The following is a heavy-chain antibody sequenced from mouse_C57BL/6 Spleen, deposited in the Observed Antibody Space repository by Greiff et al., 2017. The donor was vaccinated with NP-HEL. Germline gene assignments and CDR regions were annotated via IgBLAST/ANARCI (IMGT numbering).Heavy chain of an antibody. D-gene: IGHD2-4*01. J-gene: IGHJ3*01. Sequence: QVQLQQSGAELVKPGASVKISCKASGYAFSSYWMNWVKQRPGKGLEWIGQIYPGDGDTNYNGKFKGKATLTADKSSSTAYMQLSSLTSEDSAVYFCARGLIYYDYPAWFAYWGQGTLVTVSA. V-gene: IGHV1-80*01. CDR2: IYPGDGDT. CDR3: ARGLIYYDYPAWFAY. CDR1: GYAFSSYW.